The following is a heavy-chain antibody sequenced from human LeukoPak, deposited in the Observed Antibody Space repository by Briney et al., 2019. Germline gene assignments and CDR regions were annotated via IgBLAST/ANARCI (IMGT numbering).Heavy chain of an antibody. D-gene: IGHD3-10*01. CDR1: GCTFSSYA. CDR3: TTDWYGSGSHYMVS. V-gene: IGHV3-23*01. J-gene: IGHJ5*02. Sequence: GGSLRLSCAASGCTFSSYAMSWVRQAPGKGLEWVSGISNSGGSTDYADSVEGRFTISRDNHKNTLYLQMNSRRAEDPVLYYCTTDWYGSGSHYMVSWGQGTLVTVSS. CDR2: ISNSGGST.